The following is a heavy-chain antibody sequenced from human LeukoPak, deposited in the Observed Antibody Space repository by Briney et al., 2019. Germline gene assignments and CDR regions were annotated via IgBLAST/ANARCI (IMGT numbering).Heavy chain of an antibody. D-gene: IGHD5-18*01. CDR2: IYYSGST. V-gene: IGHV4-39*01. Sequence: SETLSLTCTVSGGSISSSSSYWGWLRQPPGKGLEWIGSIYYSGSTYYNPSLKSRVTISVDTSKNQFSLKLSSVTAADTAVYYCASRLGLWLRYWGQGTLVTVSS. CDR1: GGSISSSSSY. CDR3: ASRLGLWLRY. J-gene: IGHJ4*02.